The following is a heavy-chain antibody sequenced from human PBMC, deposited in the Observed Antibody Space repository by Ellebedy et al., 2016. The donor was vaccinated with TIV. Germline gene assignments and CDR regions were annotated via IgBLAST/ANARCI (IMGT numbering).Heavy chain of an antibody. CDR1: GFTFNKYA. V-gene: IGHV3-23*01. D-gene: IGHD1-26*01. Sequence: GESLKISCAASGFTFNKYAMAWVRQAPGKGLEWVSTITGPADITLYADSVKGRFTISRDDSKNTLYLQMNSLRVEDTAIYYCAKDYRGSDPLFDYWGQGTLVTFSS. J-gene: IGHJ4*02. CDR3: AKDYRGSDPLFDY. CDR2: ITGPADIT.